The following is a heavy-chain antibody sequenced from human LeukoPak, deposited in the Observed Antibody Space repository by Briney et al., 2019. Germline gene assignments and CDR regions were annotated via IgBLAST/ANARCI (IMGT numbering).Heavy chain of an antibody. D-gene: IGHD7-27*01. CDR3: ARWGTGDTFDY. J-gene: IGHJ4*02. Sequence: GGSLRLSCAASGFTFSTYTMNWVRQPPGKGLEWVSSISSSTSYMFYADSVKGRFTISRDNAENSLYLQMSSLRAEDTAVYYCARWGTGDTFDYWGQGTMVTVAS. CDR1: GFTFSTYT. CDR2: ISSSTSYM. V-gene: IGHV3-21*01.